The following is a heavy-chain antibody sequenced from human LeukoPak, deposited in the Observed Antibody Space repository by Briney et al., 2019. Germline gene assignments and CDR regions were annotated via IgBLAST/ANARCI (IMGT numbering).Heavy chain of an antibody. CDR2: IYSSGGT. CDR1: GFTVSNTY. CDR3: AKDSSGPAF. J-gene: IGHJ4*02. D-gene: IGHD6-19*01. Sequence: GGSLRLSCAASGFTVSNTYMSWVRQAPGKGLEWVSVIYSSGGTFYSESVKGRFTISRDYSKNTLYLQMNSLRVDDTAVYYCAKDSSGPAFWGRETLVTVSS. V-gene: IGHV3-53*01.